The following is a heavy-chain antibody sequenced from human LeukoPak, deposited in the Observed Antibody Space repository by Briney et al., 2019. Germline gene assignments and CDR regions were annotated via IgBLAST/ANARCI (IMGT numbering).Heavy chain of an antibody. CDR3: ARDAPRIGEFDY. D-gene: IGHD2/OR15-2a*01. V-gene: IGHV3-53*01. CDR1: GFTVSSNY. J-gene: IGHJ4*01. Sequence: GGSLRLSCAASGFTVSSNYMSWVRQAPGQGLEWVSVIYSGSSTYYSDAVMGLFTISRDNSKNTLYLQMNSLRAEDTAVYYCARDAPRIGEFDYWGQGTLVTVPS. CDR2: IYSGSST.